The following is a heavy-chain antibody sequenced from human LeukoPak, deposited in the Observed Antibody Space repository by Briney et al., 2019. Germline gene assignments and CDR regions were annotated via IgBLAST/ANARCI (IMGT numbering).Heavy chain of an antibody. CDR2: INHSGST. D-gene: IGHD3-22*01. V-gene: IGHV4-34*01. J-gene: IGHJ3*02. CDR1: GGSFSGYY. Sequence: PSETLSLTCAVYGGSFSGYYWSWIRQPPGKGLEWIGEINHSGSTNYNPSLKSRVTISVDTSKNQFSLKLSSVTAEDTAVYYCARALGYYYPDAFDIWGQGTMVTVSS. CDR3: ARALGYYYPDAFDI.